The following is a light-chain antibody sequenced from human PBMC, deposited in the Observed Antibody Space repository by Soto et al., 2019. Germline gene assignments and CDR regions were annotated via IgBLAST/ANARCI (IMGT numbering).Light chain of an antibody. V-gene: IGKV3-15*01. CDR2: DVF. CDR1: QTVSRN. Sequence: EVVMTQSPATLSVSPGERATLSCRASQTVSRNLAWYQQRPGQAPRLLIYDVFTRAAGIPARFSGSGFETEFTLTIRSLQSEDFAVYYCQQYNNWPSFGQGTRLEIK. CDR3: QQYNNWPS. J-gene: IGKJ5*01.